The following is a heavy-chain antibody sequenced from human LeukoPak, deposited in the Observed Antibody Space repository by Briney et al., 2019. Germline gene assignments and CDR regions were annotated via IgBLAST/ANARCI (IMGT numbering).Heavy chain of an antibody. CDR3: GRHQRDCLGVSCFPYWFVL. Sequence: PSETPSLTCAVSGGSISSYNWGWIRQPPGKGLEWIGYIYSSGGTTYNPSVKSRVTMSVDTSKNQLSLKLTSVTAADTAVYYCGRHQRDCLGVSCFPYWFVLWGQGILVTVSS. V-gene: IGHV4-59*08. CDR2: IYSSGGT. J-gene: IGHJ5*02. D-gene: IGHD2-15*01. CDR1: GGSISSYN.